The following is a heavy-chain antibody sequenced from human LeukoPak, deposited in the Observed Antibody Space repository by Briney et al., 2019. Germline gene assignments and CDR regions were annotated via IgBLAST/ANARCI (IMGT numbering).Heavy chain of an antibody. CDR1: GGSISSSGSY. CDR3: ARERDYGDY. CDR2: IYSSGNA. J-gene: IGHJ4*02. V-gene: IGHV4-39*07. Sequence: SETLSLTCTVSGGSISSSGSYWGWIRQPPGKGLEWIGNIYSSGNAYYNPSLKSRAAISLDTSKNQFSLKLTSVTASDTAIYYCARERDYGDYWGQGTLVTVSS.